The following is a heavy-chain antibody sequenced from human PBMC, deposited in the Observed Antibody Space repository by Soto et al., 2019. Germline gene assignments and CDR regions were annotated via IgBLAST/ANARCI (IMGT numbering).Heavy chain of an antibody. V-gene: IGHV3-23*01. CDR1: GFTFSSYA. J-gene: IGHJ4*02. CDR3: AKTPITMIVVVTSSVGYYFDY. D-gene: IGHD3-22*01. Sequence: GGSLRLSCAASGFTFSSYAMSWVRQAPGKGLEWVSAISGSGGSTYYADSVKGRFTISRDNSKNTLYLQMNSLRAEDTAAYYCAKTPITMIVVVTSSVGYYFDYWGQGTLVTVSS. CDR2: ISGSGGST.